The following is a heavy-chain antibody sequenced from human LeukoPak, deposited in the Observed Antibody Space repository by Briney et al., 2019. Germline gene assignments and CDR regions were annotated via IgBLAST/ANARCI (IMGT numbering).Heavy chain of an antibody. D-gene: IGHD2-15*01. V-gene: IGHV4-59*01. CDR2: IYYSGST. CDR3: ARARYCSGGSCYVPWDGMDV. CDR1: GGSISSYY. Sequence: SETLSLTCTVSGGSISSYYWSWIRQPPGKGLEWIGYIYYSGSTNYNPSLKSRVTISVDTSKNQISLKLSSVTAADTAVYYCARARYCSGGSCYVPWDGMDVWGQGTTVTVSS. J-gene: IGHJ6*02.